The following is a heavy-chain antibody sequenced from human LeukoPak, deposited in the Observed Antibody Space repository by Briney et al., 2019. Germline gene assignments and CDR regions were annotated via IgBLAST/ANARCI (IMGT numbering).Heavy chain of an antibody. Sequence: SETLSLTCAVYGGSFSGYYWSWIRQPPGKGLEWIGSIYHSGSTYYNPSLKSRVTISVDTSKNQFSLKLSSVTAADTAVYYCARGWVVVAATDYWGQGTLVTVSS. D-gene: IGHD2-15*01. CDR2: IYHSGST. CDR1: GGSFSGYY. V-gene: IGHV4-34*01. J-gene: IGHJ4*02. CDR3: ARGWVVVAATDY.